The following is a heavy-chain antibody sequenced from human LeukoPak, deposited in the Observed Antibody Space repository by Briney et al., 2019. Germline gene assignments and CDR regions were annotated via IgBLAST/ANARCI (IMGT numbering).Heavy chain of an antibody. V-gene: IGHV4-59*01. J-gene: IGHJ4*02. D-gene: IGHD6-13*01. Sequence: SETLSLTCSVPIDSITNYYWSWIRQPPGKGLEWIGFIYHSGNTNKNPSLTTRVTMSVDTSKTQITLRLSSVTAADTAVYYCAREEGIAAAGALEYWGQGILVTVSS. CDR1: IDSITNYY. CDR2: IYHSGNT. CDR3: AREEGIAAAGALEY.